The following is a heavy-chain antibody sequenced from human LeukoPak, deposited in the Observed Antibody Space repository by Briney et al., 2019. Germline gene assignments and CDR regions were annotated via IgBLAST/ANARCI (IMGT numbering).Heavy chain of an antibody. CDR2: IYYSGST. J-gene: IGHJ4*02. Sequence: SETLSLTCTVSGGSISSSSYYWGWIRQPPGKGLEWIGSIYYSGSTYYNPSLKSRVTISVDTSKNQFSLKLSSVTAADTAVYYYARWAGTGDFDYWGQGTLVTVSS. D-gene: IGHD6-19*01. CDR3: ARWAGTGDFDY. CDR1: GGSISSSSYY. V-gene: IGHV4-39*01.